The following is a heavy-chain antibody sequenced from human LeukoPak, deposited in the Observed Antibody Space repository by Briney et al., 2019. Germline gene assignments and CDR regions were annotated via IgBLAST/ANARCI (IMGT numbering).Heavy chain of an antibody. CDR2: ISAYNGNT. Sequence: ASVKVSCKASGYTFTSYGISWVRQAPGQGLEWMGWISAYNGNTNYAQKLQGRVTMTTDTSTSTAYMELRSLRSDDTAVYYCARDSGQYYYDSSGFRYFDLWGRGTLVTVSS. CDR1: GYTFTSYG. D-gene: IGHD3-22*01. CDR3: ARDSGQYYYDSSGFRYFDL. J-gene: IGHJ2*01. V-gene: IGHV1-18*01.